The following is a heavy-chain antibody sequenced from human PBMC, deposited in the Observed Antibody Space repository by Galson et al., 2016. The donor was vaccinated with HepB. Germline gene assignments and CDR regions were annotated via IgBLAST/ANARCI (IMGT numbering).Heavy chain of an antibody. J-gene: IGHJ4*02. CDR3: ARGYSSSWYGGRFLNY. CDR1: GGSISSYY. D-gene: IGHD6-13*01. CDR2: FYQSGSI. Sequence: TLSLTCTVSGGSISSYYWSWIRQPPGQGLEWLGYFYQSGSIDYNPSLKGRVSISLDTSKNQVSLRLNSVTSADTAVYFCARGYSSSWYGGRFLNYWGQGTLVTVSS. V-gene: IGHV4-59*01.